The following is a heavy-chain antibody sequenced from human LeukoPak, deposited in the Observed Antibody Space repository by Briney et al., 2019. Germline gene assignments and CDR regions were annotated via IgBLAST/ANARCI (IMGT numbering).Heavy chain of an antibody. Sequence: SETLSLTCSVSGGSISTAYWSWIRQPPGKGLEWIGYIYYSGSTNYNPSLKSRVTISVDTSKNQFSLKLSSVTAADTAVYFCARDPGTIFGVVNYSYGMDVWGQGTTVTVSS. D-gene: IGHD3-3*01. V-gene: IGHV4-59*01. CDR1: GGSISTAY. CDR3: ARDPGTIFGVVNYSYGMDV. CDR2: IYYSGST. J-gene: IGHJ6*02.